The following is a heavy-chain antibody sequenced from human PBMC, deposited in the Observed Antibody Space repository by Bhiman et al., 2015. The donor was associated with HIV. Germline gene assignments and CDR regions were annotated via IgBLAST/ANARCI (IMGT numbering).Heavy chain of an antibody. CDR1: GFTFSAYG. CDR3: AKDSLTRPPLSTYYYGSGSHEF. V-gene: IGHV3-30*02. D-gene: IGHD3-10*01. Sequence: QVQLVESGGGVVQPGGSLRLSCAASGFTFSAYGMHWVRQAPGKGLEWVAFIRYDGSNEYYADSVKGRFTISRDNSKNTLYLQMNSLRAEDTAVYFCAKDSLTRPPLSTYYYGSGSHEFWGQGTLVTVSS. J-gene: IGHJ4*02. CDR2: IRYDGSNE.